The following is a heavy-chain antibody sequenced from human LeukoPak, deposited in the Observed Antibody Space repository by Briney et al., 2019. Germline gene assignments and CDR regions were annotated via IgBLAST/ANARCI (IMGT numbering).Heavy chain of an antibody. D-gene: IGHD5-24*01. V-gene: IGHV4-59*01. Sequence: PSETLSLTCTVSGGSIRSYYWSWIRQPPGKGLEWIGYVFYDGDTTSNPSLKSRVTISVDTSKNQFSLRLTSVTAADTAVYYCAREEMAATPRRTGAFDIWGHGTMVTVSS. CDR3: AREEMAATPRRTGAFDI. CDR1: GGSIRSYY. CDR2: VFYDGDT. J-gene: IGHJ3*02.